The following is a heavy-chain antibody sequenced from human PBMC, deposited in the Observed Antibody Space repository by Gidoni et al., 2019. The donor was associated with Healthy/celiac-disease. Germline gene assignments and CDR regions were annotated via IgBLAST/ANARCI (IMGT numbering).Heavy chain of an antibody. CDR1: GGSISSSNW. D-gene: IGHD3-22*01. J-gene: IGHJ6*02. CDR2: IYHSGST. Sequence: QVQLQESGPGLVKPSGTLSLTCAVSGGSISSSNWWSWVRQPPGKGLEWIGEIYHSGSTNYNPSLKSRVTISVDKSKNQFSLKLSSVTAADTAVYYCARDGHPYYYDQKWDILYVDYYYGMDVWGQGTTVTVSS. V-gene: IGHV4-4*02. CDR3: ARDGHPYYYDQKWDILYVDYYYGMDV.